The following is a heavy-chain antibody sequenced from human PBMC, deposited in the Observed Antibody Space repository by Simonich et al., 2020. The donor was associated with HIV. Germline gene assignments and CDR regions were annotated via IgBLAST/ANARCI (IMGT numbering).Heavy chain of an antibody. J-gene: IGHJ3*02. CDR3: ARGRSPTVNTFDI. V-gene: IGHV4-34*01. D-gene: IGHD4-17*01. Sequence: QVQLQQWGAGLLKPSETLSLTCAVYGESFIGYYWTWIRQPPEKGLEWIGEINHRGNTNNLPSRKSRVTISVDTSKNQFSLNLNSVTAADTAVYYCARGRSPTVNTFDIWGLGTMVTVSS. CDR2: INHRGNT. CDR1: GESFIGYY.